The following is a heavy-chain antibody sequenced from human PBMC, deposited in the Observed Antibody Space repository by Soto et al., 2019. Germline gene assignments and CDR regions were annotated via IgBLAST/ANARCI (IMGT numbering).Heavy chain of an antibody. CDR3: ASRGDYGDVAFDY. Sequence: EVQLVESGGGLVQPGGSLRLSCAASGLTFSDYSMNWVRQAPGRGLEWLSYISSSSSSIFYADSLKGRFTISRDNAKNSLNLQMNSLRAEDTAVDYCASRGDYGDVAFDYWGQGTVVTVSS. D-gene: IGHD4-17*01. CDR2: ISSSSSSI. V-gene: IGHV3-48*01. J-gene: IGHJ4*02. CDR1: GLTFSDYS.